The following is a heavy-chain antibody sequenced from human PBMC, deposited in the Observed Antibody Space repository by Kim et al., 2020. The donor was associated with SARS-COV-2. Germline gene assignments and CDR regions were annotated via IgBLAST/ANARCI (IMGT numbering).Heavy chain of an antibody. CDR2: INCDGSTK. D-gene: IGHD3-10*01. J-gene: IGHJ1*01. CDR1: GFTFSSYG. CDR3: ARDGYYNGSGTYYNLIGD. Sequence: GGSLRLSCAASGFTFSSYGMHWVRQAPGKGLVWVADINCDGSTKNYADSVKGRFTISRDNAKNTLCLQMNSLRAEDTAVYYCARDGYYNGSGTYYNLIGDWGQGTPVTVSS. V-gene: IGHV3-74*01.